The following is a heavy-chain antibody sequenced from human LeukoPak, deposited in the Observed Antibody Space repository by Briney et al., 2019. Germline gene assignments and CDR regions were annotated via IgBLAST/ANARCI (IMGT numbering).Heavy chain of an antibody. D-gene: IGHD3-3*02. CDR1: GFTFSRFW. J-gene: IGHJ4*02. V-gene: IGHV3-74*01. CDR3: AKVLATFDY. Sequence: GGSLRPSCAASGFTFSRFWMHWVRQAPGKGLVWVSRIDSDGSSTSYADSVKGRFTISRDNARNTLYLQMNSLRAEDTAVYYCAKVLATFDYWGQGTLVTVSS. CDR2: IDSDGSST.